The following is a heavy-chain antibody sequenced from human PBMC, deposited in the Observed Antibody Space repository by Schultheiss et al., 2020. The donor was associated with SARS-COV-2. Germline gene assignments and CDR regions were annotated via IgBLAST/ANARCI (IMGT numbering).Heavy chain of an antibody. CDR2: ISYDGSNK. V-gene: IGHV3-30*03. J-gene: IGHJ5*02. CDR3: ARGLYGTGTTARNWFDP. CDR1: GFTFSSYG. D-gene: IGHD1-7*01. Sequence: GGSLRLSCAASGFTFSSYGMHWVRQAPGKGLEWVAVISYDGSNKYYADSVKGRFTISRDNAKNSLYLQMNSLRAEDTAVYYCARGLYGTGTTARNWFDPWGQGTLVTVSS.